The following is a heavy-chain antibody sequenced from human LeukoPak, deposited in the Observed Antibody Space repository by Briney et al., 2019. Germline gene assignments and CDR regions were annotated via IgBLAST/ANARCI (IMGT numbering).Heavy chain of an antibody. CDR1: GFTFSSYA. CDR2: ISGSGGST. CDR3: AKDYDDYGDYALDY. J-gene: IGHJ4*02. V-gene: IGHV3-23*01. D-gene: IGHD4-17*01. Sequence: GGSLRLSCAASGFTFSSYAMSWVRQAPGKGLEWVSIISGSGGSTDYADSVKGRFTISRDNSRNTLYVQMNSLRAEDTAVYYCAKDYDDYGDYALDYWGQGTLVTVSS.